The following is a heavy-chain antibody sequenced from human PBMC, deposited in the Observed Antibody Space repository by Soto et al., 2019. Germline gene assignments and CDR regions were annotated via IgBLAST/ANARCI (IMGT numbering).Heavy chain of an antibody. CDR2: IKEDGTEK. Sequence: EVQLVESGGGLVQPGGSLRHSCAVSGFTFTTYWMTWVRQAPGKGLEWVANIKEDGTEKNYLDSVGGRFSISRDNAKNSLYLQMNSLRAEDTAIYYCARAGSENEYWGQGTLVTVSS. CDR1: GFTFTTYW. J-gene: IGHJ4*02. CDR3: ARAGSENEY. D-gene: IGHD3-10*01. V-gene: IGHV3-7*05.